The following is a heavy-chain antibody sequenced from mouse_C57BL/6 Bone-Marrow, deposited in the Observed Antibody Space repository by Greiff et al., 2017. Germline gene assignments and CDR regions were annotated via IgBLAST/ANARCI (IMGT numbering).Heavy chain of an antibody. CDR1: GYSITSGYY. V-gene: IGHV3-6*01. J-gene: IGHJ2*01. CDR2: ISYDGSN. Sequence: EVQLVESGPGLVKPSQSLSLTCSVTGYSITSGYYWNWIRQFPGNKLEWMGYISYDGSNNYNPSLKNRISITRDTSKNQFFLKLNSVTTEDTATYYCARLGRESYFDYWGQGTTLTVSS. CDR3: ARLGRESYFDY. D-gene: IGHD4-1*01.